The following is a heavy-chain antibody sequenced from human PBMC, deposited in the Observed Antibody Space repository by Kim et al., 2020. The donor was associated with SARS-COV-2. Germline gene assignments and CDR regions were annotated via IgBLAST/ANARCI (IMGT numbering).Heavy chain of an antibody. CDR3: ARGADYYDSSGYYYYYGMDV. CDR1: GGTFSSYA. D-gene: IGHD3-22*01. V-gene: IGHV1-69*13. J-gene: IGHJ6*02. CDR2: IIPIFGTA. Sequence: SVKVSCKASGGTFSSYAISWVRQAPGQGLEWMGGIIPIFGTANYAQKFQGRVTITADESTSTAYMELSSLRSEDTAVYYCARGADYYDSSGYYYYYGMDVWGQGTTVTVSS.